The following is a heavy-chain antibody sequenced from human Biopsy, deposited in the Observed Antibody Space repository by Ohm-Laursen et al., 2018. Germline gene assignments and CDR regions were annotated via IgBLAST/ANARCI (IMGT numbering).Heavy chain of an antibody. CDR1: GGTFSNYG. V-gene: IGHV1-69*06. CDR2: NIPILGTG. D-gene: IGHD2-15*01. Sequence: SSVKVSCKVPGGTFSNYGVNWVRQAPGQGLEWLGGNIPILGTGNYAQKFQDRVTVAADTSTSTATMELRSLRSDDTAVYYCTPEGAGFDNWGQGTLVTVSS. CDR3: TPEGAGFDN. J-gene: IGHJ4*02.